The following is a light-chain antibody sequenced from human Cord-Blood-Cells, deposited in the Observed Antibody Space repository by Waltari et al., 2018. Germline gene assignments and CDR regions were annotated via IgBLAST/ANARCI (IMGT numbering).Light chain of an antibody. CDR1: QSVSSN. Sequence: VSPGERATLSCRASQSVSSNLAWYQQKPGQAPRLLIYGASTRATGIPARFSGSGSGTEFTLTISSLQSEDFAVYYCQQYNNWPPDTFGPGTKVDIK. CDR3: QQYNNWPPDT. J-gene: IGKJ3*01. V-gene: IGKV3-15*01. CDR2: GAS.